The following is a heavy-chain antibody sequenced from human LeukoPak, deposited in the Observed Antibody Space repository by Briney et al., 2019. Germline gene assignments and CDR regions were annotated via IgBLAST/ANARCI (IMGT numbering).Heavy chain of an antibody. V-gene: IGHV4-34*01. J-gene: IGHJ4*02. CDR1: GGSFSGYY. CDR2: INHSGST. Sequence: PSETLSLTCAVYGGSFSGYYWSWIRQPPGKGLEWIGEINHSGSTNYNPSLKSRVTISVDTSKNQFSLKLSSVTAADTAVYYCARDWRGIKEDWGQGTLVTVSS. D-gene: IGHD3-10*01. CDR3: ARDWRGIKED.